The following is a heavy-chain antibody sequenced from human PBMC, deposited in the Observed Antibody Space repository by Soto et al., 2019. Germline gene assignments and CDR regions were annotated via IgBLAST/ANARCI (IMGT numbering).Heavy chain of an antibody. CDR1: GYTFTSYG. J-gene: IGHJ5*02. V-gene: IGHV1-18*01. D-gene: IGHD3-3*01. CDR2: ISAYNGNT. CDR3: ARDGYDFWSGYPTPNWFDP. Sequence: ASVKVSCKASGYTFTSYGISWVRQAPGQGLEWMGWISAYNGNTNYAQKLQGRVTMTTDTSTSTAYMELRSLRSDDTAVYYCARDGYDFWSGYPTPNWFDPWGQGTPVTVSS.